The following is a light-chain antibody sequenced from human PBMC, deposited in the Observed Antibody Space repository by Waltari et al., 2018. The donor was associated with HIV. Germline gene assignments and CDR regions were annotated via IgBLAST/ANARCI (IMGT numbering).Light chain of an antibody. J-gene: IGLJ2*01. Sequence: QSALTQPASVSGSPGQSITISCIGTTSDVGGYNSVSWYQQHPGEAPKLIIYEVSNRPSGVSNRFSGSKSGNTASLSIYGLQAEDEGDYYCSSYTSTSTLGVLFGGGTKLTVL. V-gene: IGLV2-14*01. CDR3: SSYTSTSTLGVL. CDR2: EVS. CDR1: TSDVGGYNS.